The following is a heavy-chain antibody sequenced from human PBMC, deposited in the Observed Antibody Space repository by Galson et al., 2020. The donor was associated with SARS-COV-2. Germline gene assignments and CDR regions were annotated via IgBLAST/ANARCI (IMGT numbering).Heavy chain of an antibody. CDR1: GGTSSTDG. D-gene: IGHD6-19*01. CDR3: ARGQHSVWAFDC. CDR2: IIPI. J-gene: IGHJ4*02. V-gene: IGHV1-69*13. Sequence: SVKVSCKASGGTSSTDGIYWVRQAPGQGLEWVGGIIPIYPQNFQGRVSITADDSTSTVYMELSSLKSEDTAMYYCARGQHSVWAFDCWGQGTLVTVSS.